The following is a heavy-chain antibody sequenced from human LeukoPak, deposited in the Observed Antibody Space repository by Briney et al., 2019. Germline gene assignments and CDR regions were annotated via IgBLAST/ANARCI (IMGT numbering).Heavy chain of an antibody. CDR1: GGSISSYY. Sequence: SETLSLTCTVSGGSISSYYWSWIRQPAGKGLEWIGRIYTSGSTNYNPSLKSRVTISVDTSKNQFSLKLSSVTAADTAVYYCARDLGYCSGGSCYPAWFDPWGQGTLVTVSS. D-gene: IGHD2-15*01. CDR2: IYTSGST. CDR3: ARDLGYCSGGSCYPAWFDP. V-gene: IGHV4-4*07. J-gene: IGHJ5*02.